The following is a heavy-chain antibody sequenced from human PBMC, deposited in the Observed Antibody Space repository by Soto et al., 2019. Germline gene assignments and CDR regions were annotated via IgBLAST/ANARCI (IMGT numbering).Heavy chain of an antibody. CDR3: ARDTTVTTWDY. V-gene: IGHV3-74*01. Sequence: EVQLVESGGGLVQPGGSLGLSFAASGFTFSSYWMHWVRQAPGKGLVWVSRINSDGSSTSYADSVKGRFTISRDNAKNTLYLQMNSLRAEDTAVYYCARDTTVTTWDYWGQGTLVTVSS. CDR2: INSDGSST. CDR1: GFTFSSYW. J-gene: IGHJ4*02. D-gene: IGHD4-17*01.